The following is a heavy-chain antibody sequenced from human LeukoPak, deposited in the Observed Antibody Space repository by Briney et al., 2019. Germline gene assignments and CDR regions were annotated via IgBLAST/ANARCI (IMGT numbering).Heavy chain of an antibody. V-gene: IGHV1-2*02. CDR2: INTKSGGT. J-gene: IGHJ4*02. CDR3: ARDQGWNYVNYFDF. Sequence: ASVKVSCKSSGYTFTGYYMHWVRQAPGQGLEWMGWINTKSGGTHYAQKFRGRVTMTRDTSISTAYMELSTLRYDDTAVYYCARDQGWNYVNYFDFWGQGTLVTVSS. D-gene: IGHD1-7*01. CDR1: GYTFTGYY.